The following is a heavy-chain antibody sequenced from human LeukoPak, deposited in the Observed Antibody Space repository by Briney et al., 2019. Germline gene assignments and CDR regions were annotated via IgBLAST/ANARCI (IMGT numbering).Heavy chain of an antibody. CDR3: AREIVGTHKSRYVP. Sequence: GGSLRLSCAASGFTFSGRWMSWLRQAPGKGLEWVANINQDGTDKYYVDSVKGRFTISRDNAKNSLYLQMNSLRAEDTAVYYCAREIVGTHKSRYVPWGQGTLVTVSS. V-gene: IGHV3-7*03. CDR1: GFTFSGRW. J-gene: IGHJ5*02. D-gene: IGHD1-26*01. CDR2: INQDGTDK.